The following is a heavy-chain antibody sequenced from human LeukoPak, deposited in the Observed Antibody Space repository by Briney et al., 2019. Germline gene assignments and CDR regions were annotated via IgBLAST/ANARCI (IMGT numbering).Heavy chain of an antibody. Sequence: TSDTLSLTCSVPAGSISSNFWSWIRQPAGKGLESIGRIYTSGITNDNPTRKNRVPWSVDTSKKEFSLSLSSVTAADTDVDYCAREHVGYSSGWHDLDFWGQGALVTVSS. CDR2: IYTSGIT. CDR3: AREHVGYSSGWHDLDF. J-gene: IGHJ4*02. V-gene: IGHV4-4*07. CDR1: AGSISSNF. D-gene: IGHD6-19*01.